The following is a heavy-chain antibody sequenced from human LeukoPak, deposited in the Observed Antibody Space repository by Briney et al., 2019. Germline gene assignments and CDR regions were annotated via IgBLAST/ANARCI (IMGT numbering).Heavy chain of an antibody. D-gene: IGHD4-17*01. CDR3: ARETLPYGDFEY. CDR2: INPNSGDT. CDR1: GYPFTGYY. Sequence: GASVKVSCKGSGYPFTGYYVHWVRQAPGQGLEWMGWINPNSGDTHCAQKFQDRVTMTRDTSIYTAYMELNRLKSDDTAVYYCARETLPYGDFEYWGQGTLVTVSS. V-gene: IGHV1-2*02. J-gene: IGHJ4*02.